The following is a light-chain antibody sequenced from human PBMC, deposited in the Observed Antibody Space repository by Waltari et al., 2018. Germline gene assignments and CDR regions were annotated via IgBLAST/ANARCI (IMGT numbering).Light chain of an antibody. V-gene: IGLV2-14*01. CDR2: EVS. J-gene: IGLJ3*02. Sequence: QSALTQPASVSGSPGPAITISCTGTRSDAGGYNYVSWYQQHPGKAPKLMIYEVSYLPSGVSNRFSGSKSGNTASLTIAGLQAEDEADYYCSSYTSSTTLVFGGGTKLTVL. CDR3: SSYTSSTTLV. CDR1: RSDAGGYNY.